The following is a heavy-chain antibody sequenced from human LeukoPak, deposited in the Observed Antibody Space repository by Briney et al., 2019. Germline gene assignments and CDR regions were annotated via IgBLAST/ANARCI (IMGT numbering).Heavy chain of an antibody. CDR1: GYTFTSYG. CDR3: AREGNWNKYAFDI. CDR2: MNPNSGNT. Sequence: ASVKVSCKASGYTFTSYGINWVRQATGQGLEWMGWMNPNSGNTGYAQKFQGRVTITRNTSISTAYMELSSLRSEDTAVYYCAREGNWNKYAFDIWGQGTMVTVSS. D-gene: IGHD1/OR15-1a*01. J-gene: IGHJ3*02. V-gene: IGHV1-8*03.